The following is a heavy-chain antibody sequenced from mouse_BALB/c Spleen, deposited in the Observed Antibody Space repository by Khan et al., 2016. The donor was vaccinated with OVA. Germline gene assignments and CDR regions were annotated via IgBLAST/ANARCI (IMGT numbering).Heavy chain of an antibody. V-gene: IGHV1-20*01. CDR1: GYSFTGYF. Sequence: MQLEESGPELVRPGASVEISCKASGYSFTGYFMNWVMQSHGKSLEWIGRINPHIGETFYNQRFKDKATLTVDESSSTAHMELRSLTSEDSAVYYCTRIYRSDFDYWGQGTTLTVSS. CDR3: TRIYRSDFDY. CDR2: INPHIGET. J-gene: IGHJ2*01. D-gene: IGHD1-1*01.